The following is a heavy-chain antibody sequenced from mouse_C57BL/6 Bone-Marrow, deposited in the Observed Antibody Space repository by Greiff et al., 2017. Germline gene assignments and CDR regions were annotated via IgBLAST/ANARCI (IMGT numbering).Heavy chain of an antibody. CDR2: ISSGGSYT. J-gene: IGHJ1*03. V-gene: IGHV5-6*01. Sequence: EVQGVESGGDLVKPGGSLKLSCAASGFTFSSYGMSWVRQTPDKRLEWVATISSGGSYTYYPDSVKGRFTISRDNAKNTLYLKMSSLKSEDTAMYYCARRGTSWYFDVWGTGTTVTVSS. CDR3: ARRGTSWYFDV. D-gene: IGHD3-3*01. CDR1: GFTFSSYG.